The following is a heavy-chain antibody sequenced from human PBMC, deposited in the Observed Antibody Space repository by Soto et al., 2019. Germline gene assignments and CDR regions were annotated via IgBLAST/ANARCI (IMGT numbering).Heavy chain of an antibody. CDR1: GGSFSGYY. Sequence: SETLSLTCAVYGGSFSGYYWSWIRQPPGKGLEWIGEINHSGSTNYNPSLKSRVTISVDTSKNHFSLKLSSVTAADTAVYYCARGRGFVGGVAAIPGFWFAPGGQGPLVTVSS. CDR2: INHSGST. V-gene: IGHV4-34*01. CDR3: ARGRGFVGGVAAIPGFWFAP. D-gene: IGHD2-15*01. J-gene: IGHJ5*02.